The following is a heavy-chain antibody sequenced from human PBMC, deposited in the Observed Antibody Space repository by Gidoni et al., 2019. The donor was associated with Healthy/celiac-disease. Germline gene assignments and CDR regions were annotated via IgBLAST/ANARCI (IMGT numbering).Heavy chain of an antibody. V-gene: IGHV3-30*01. CDR2: ISYDGSNK. D-gene: IGHD6-19*01. CDR1: GFTFSSYA. J-gene: IGHJ4*02. CDR3: ARVGSAVDGTEVDY. Sequence: QVQLVESGGGVVQPGRSLRLSCAASGFTFSSYAMHWFRQAPGKGLEWVAVISYDGSNKYYADSVKGRFTISRDNSKNTLYLQMNSLRAEDTAVYYCARVGSAVDGTEVDYWGQGTLVTVSS.